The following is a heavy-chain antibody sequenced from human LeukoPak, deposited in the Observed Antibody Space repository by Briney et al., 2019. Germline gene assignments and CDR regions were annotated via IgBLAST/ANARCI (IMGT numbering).Heavy chain of an antibody. V-gene: IGHV3-23*01. J-gene: IGHJ4*02. CDR2: ISGSGGST. CDR3: ASHGGL. CDR1: GFTFTTYA. Sequence: GGSLRLSCAASGFTFTTYAMTWVRQAPGKGLEWVSTISGSGGSTYYADSVKGRFTISRDNSKNMLYLQMNSLRVEDTALYYCASHGGLWGQGTLVTVSS. D-gene: IGHD5-12*01.